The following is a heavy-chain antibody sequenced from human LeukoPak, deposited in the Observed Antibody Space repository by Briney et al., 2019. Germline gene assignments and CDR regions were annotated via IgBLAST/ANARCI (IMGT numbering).Heavy chain of an antibody. D-gene: IGHD3-10*01. CDR1: RFTFNSYA. CDR3: AKGHPGYYGSGSRNWFDP. CDR2: ISYDGSNK. Sequence: PGRSLRLSCAASRFTFNSYAMHWVRQAPGKGLEWVAVISYDGSNKYYADSVKGRFTISRDNSKNTLYLQMNSLRAEDTAVYYCAKGHPGYYGSGSRNWFDPWGQGTLVTVSS. V-gene: IGHV3-30-3*01. J-gene: IGHJ5*02.